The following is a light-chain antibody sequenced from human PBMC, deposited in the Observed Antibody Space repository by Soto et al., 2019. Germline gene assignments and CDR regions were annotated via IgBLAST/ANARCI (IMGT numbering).Light chain of an antibody. CDR1: QDISNY. J-gene: IGKJ4*01. CDR3: QQYDNLPLT. Sequence: DIQMTQSPSSLSASVGDRVTITCQASQDISNYLNRYQQKPGKAPKLLIYDASNLETGVPSRFSGSGSGTDFTFTISSLQPEDIATYHCQQYDNLPLTFGGGTKVEIK. CDR2: DAS. V-gene: IGKV1-33*01.